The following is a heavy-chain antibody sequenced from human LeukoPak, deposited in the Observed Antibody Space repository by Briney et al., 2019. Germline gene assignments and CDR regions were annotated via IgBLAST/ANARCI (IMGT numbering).Heavy chain of an antibody. CDR3: ARDDQRRDY. J-gene: IGHJ4*02. CDR1: GFTFSSYE. Sequence: GGSLRLSCAASGFTFSSYEMNWVRQAPGKGLEWGSYISSSGSTIYYADSVKGRFTISRDNAKTSLYLKMNSLRAEDTAVYYCARDDQRRDYWGQGTLVTVSS. V-gene: IGHV3-48*03. CDR2: ISSSGSTI.